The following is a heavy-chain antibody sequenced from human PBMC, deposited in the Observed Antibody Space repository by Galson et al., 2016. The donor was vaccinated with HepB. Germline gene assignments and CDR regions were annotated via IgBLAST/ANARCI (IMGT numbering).Heavy chain of an antibody. CDR1: GGSISSSNW. D-gene: IGHD2-15*01. CDR2: ILHSGST. V-gene: IGHV4-4*02. J-gene: IGHJ4*02. CDR3: ARGTFACNGGTCYAPDFDY. Sequence: SETLSLTCAVSGGSISSSNWWSWVRQPPGKGLEWIAEILHSGSTNYNPSLKSRVTISVDKSKNQFSLKLGSVTAADTAVYYCARGTFACNGGTCYAPDFDYWGQGTLVTVSS.